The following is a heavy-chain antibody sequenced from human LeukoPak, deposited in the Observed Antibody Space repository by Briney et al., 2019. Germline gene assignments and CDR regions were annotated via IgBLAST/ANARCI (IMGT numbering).Heavy chain of an antibody. V-gene: IGHV3-23*01. D-gene: IGHD5-18*01. CDR2: ISGSGGST. J-gene: IGHJ4*02. Sequence: GSLRLSCAASGFTFSSYAMSWVRQAPGKGLEWVSTISGSGGSTYYADSVKGRFTISRDNSENTLYLQMNSLRAEDTAVYYCAKDRGYSYGFDYWGQGTLVTVSS. CDR1: GFTFSSYA. CDR3: AKDRGYSYGFDY.